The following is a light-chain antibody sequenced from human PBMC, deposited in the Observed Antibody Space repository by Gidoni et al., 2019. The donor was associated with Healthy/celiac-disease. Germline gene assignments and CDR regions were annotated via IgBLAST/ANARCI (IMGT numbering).Light chain of an antibody. Sequence: EIVLTQSPSTLSLSPGERATLSCRASQSVSSYLAWYQQKPGQATRLLIYDASNRATGIPARFSGSGSGTDFTLTISRLEHEDFAVYYCQQRSNWYTFGQGTKLEIK. CDR2: DAS. J-gene: IGKJ2*01. CDR1: QSVSSY. CDR3: QQRSNWYT. V-gene: IGKV3-11*01.